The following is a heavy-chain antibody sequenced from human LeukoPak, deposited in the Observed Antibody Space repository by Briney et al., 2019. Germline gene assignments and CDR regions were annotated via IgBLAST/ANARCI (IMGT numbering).Heavy chain of an antibody. V-gene: IGHV4-59*08. J-gene: IGHJ3*02. Sequence: SGTLSLTCIVSGGSISTYYWSWIRQPPGKGLDWIGYINYGGNTQNNPSLKSRVTISVDTSKNQFLLKLSSVTAADTAVYYCARHDLRGGAFDIWGQGTMVTVS. CDR3: ARHDLRGGAFDI. CDR2: INYGGNT. CDR1: GGSISTYY. D-gene: IGHD4-17*01.